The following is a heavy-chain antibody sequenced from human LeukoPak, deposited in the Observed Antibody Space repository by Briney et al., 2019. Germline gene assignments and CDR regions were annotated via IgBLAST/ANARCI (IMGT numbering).Heavy chain of an antibody. Sequence: NPGGSLRLSCAVSGFTFSNAWMSWVRQAPGKGLEWVALIKSKIDGGTTDYAAPVRGRFTISRDESKNTLYLQMSRLKTEDTAVYYCTTVKFGELSSHFDYWGQGTLVTVSS. J-gene: IGHJ4*02. CDR2: IKSKIDGGTT. CDR1: GFTFSNAW. V-gene: IGHV3-15*01. D-gene: IGHD3-10*01. CDR3: TTVKFGELSSHFDY.